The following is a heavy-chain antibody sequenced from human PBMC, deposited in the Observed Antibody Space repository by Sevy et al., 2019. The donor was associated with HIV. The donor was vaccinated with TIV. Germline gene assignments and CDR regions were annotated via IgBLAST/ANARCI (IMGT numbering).Heavy chain of an antibody. Sequence: GGSLRLSCAASTFRVIDNYMSWVRQAPGKGLEWVSAISTSGANTFYADSVKGRFTISRDNSKRMLYLQRSSLRVDDTAVYYCAKDGRGWLPGEYWGQGALVTVSS. D-gene: IGHD1-26*01. J-gene: IGHJ4*02. CDR2: ISTSGANT. CDR1: TFRVIDNY. CDR3: AKDGRGWLPGEY. V-gene: IGHV3-23*01.